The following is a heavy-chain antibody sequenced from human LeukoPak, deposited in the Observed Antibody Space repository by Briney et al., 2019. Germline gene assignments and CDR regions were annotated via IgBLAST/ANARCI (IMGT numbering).Heavy chain of an antibody. CDR3: AKDLYDYVWGSYRYTGDY. D-gene: IGHD3-16*02. CDR2: ISGSGGST. CDR1: GFTFSSYA. Sequence: GSLRLSCAASGFTFSSYAMSWVRQAPGKGLEWVSAISGSGGSTYYADSVKGRFTISRDNSKNTLYLQMNSLRAEDTAVYYCAKDLYDYVWGSYRYTGDYWGQGTLVTVSS. V-gene: IGHV3-23*01. J-gene: IGHJ4*02.